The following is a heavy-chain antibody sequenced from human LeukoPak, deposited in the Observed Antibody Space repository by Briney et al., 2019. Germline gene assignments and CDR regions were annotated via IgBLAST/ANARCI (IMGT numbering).Heavy chain of an antibody. CDR3: AYGATVFDY. V-gene: IGHV3-7*05. J-gene: IGHJ4*02. Sequence: PGGSLRLSCAASGFTFRRYWMSWARQASGKGLEWVANIKQDGSEKYYVDSVKGRFTISRDNAKNSLYLQMNSLRAEDTAVYYCAYGATVFDYWGQGTLVTVSS. D-gene: IGHD1-26*01. CDR1: GFTFRRYW. CDR2: IKQDGSEK.